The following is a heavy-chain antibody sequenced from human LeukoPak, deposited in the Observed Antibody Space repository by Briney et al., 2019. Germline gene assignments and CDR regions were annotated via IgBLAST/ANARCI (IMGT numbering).Heavy chain of an antibody. CDR3: AKVGRGGGSAFDI. V-gene: IGHV3-30*18. CDR1: GFTFSSYG. D-gene: IGHD3-16*01. J-gene: IGHJ3*02. CDR2: ISYDGSNK. Sequence: PGGSLRLSCAASGFTFSSYGMHWVRQAPGKGLEWVAVISYDGSNKYYADSVKGRFTISRDNSKNTLYLQMNSLRAEDTAVYYCAKVGRGGGSAFDIWGQGIMVTVSS.